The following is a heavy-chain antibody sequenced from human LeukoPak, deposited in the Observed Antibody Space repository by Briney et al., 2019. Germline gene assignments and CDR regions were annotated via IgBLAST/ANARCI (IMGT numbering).Heavy chain of an antibody. CDR3: ARHTGSGWSYNWFDP. CDR1: GGSISSYY. J-gene: IGHJ5*02. CDR2: IYYSGGT. Sequence: SETLSLTCTVSGGSISSYYWSWIRQPPGKGLEWIGYIYYSGGTNYNPSLKSRVTISVDTSKNQFSLKLSSVTAADTAVYYCARHTGSGWSYNWFDPWGQGTLVTVSS. V-gene: IGHV4-59*08. D-gene: IGHD6-19*01.